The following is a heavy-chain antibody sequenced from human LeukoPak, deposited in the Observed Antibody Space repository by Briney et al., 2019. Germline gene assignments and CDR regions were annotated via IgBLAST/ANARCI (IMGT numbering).Heavy chain of an antibody. Sequence: GGSLRLSWAAAGFTFCSYGMHWVRQAPGKGLEWVAFIRYDGSNKYYADSVKGRFTISRDNSKNTLYLQMNSLRAEDTAVYYCARDLEVGRLSGWSAFDYWGQGTLVTVSS. V-gene: IGHV3-30*02. J-gene: IGHJ4*02. CDR2: IRYDGSNK. D-gene: IGHD6-19*01. CDR3: ARDLEVGRLSGWSAFDY. CDR1: GFTFCSYG.